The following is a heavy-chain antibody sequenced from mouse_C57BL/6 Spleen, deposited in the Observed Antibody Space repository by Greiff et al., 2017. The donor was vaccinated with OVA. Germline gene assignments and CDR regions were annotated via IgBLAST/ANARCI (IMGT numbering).Heavy chain of an antibody. V-gene: IGHV5-4*03. Sequence: DVKLVESGGGLVKPGGSLKLSCAASGFTFSSYAMSWVRQTPEKRLEWVATISDGGSYTYYPDNVKGRFTISRDNAKNNLYLQMSHLKSEDTAMYYCARVPIYYDYDGYYFDYWGQGTTLTVSS. D-gene: IGHD2-4*01. CDR1: GFTFSSYA. CDR3: ARVPIYYDYDGYYFDY. J-gene: IGHJ2*01. CDR2: ISDGGSYT.